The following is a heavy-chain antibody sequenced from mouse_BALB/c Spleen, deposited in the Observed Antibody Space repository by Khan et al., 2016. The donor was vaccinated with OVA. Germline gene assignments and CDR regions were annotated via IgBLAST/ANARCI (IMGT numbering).Heavy chain of an antibody. CDR3: EYPSSSSAWFAY. D-gene: IGHD1-1*01. CDR1: GYTFTSYW. V-gene: IGHV1-7*01. J-gene: IGHJ3*01. CDR2: IDPSTDYT. Sequence: VQLQESGAELAKPGASVKMSCKASGYTFTSYWMHWVKQRPGQGLEWIGYIDPSTDYTEYNQKFRDKAKLTVDKSSTTVYMQLTSLTYEDSAVYYCEYPSSSSAWFAYWGQGTLVTVSA.